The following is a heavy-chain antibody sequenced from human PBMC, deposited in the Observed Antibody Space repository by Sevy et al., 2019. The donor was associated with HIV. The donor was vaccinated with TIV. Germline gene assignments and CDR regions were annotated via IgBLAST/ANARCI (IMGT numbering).Heavy chain of an antibody. Sequence: GGSLRLSCAASGFTFSDYSLNWVRQAPGKGLEWVSYISRSGTTRHYADSVRGRFTISRDDAKNSLYLQMSSLRGEDTAVYYCARDDTASYLPVSWGQGTLVTVSS. CDR1: GFTFSDYS. J-gene: IGHJ4*02. D-gene: IGHD3-10*01. V-gene: IGHV3-48*01. CDR2: ISRSGTTR. CDR3: ARDDTASYLPVS.